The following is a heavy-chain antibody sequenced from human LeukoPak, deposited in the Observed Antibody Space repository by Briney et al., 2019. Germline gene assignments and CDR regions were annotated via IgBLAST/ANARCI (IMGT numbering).Heavy chain of an antibody. V-gene: IGHV1-8*01. CDR3: ASSDDFWSGYYGY. J-gene: IGHJ4*02. Sequence: ASVKVSCKASGYTFTSYDINWVRQAPGQGLEWMGWMNPNSGNTGYAQKFQGRVTMTRNTSISTAYMELSSLRSEDTAVYYCASSDDFWSGYYGYWGQGTLVTVSS. D-gene: IGHD3-3*01. CDR1: GYTFTSYD. CDR2: MNPNSGNT.